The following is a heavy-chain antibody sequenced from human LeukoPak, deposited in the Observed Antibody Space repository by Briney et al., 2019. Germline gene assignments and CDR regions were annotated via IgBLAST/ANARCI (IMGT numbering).Heavy chain of an antibody. CDR1: GFTFSSYE. J-gene: IGHJ4*02. Sequence: GGSLRLSCAASGFTFSSYEMNWVRQAPGKGLEWLSYISSSGTTIYYADSVKGRFTISRDNAKNSLYLQMNSLRAEVTAVYYCARSDIGITYWGQGTLVTVSS. D-gene: IGHD1/OR15-1a*01. CDR2: ISSSGTTI. V-gene: IGHV3-48*03. CDR3: ARSDIGITY.